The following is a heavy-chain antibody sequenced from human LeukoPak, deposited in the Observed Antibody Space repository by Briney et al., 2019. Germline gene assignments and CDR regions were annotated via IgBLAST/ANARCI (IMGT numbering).Heavy chain of an antibody. CDR1: GYTFTGYY. CDR2: INPNSGGT. CDR3: ARGLHYYDSSGYYSLHFDY. D-gene: IGHD3-22*01. Sequence: ASVKVSCKASGYTFTGYYMHWVRQAPGQGLEWMGWINPNSGGTNYAQKFQGRVTMTRDTSISTAYMELNRLRSDDTAVYYCARGLHYYDSSGYYSLHFDYWGQGTLVTVSS. V-gene: IGHV1-2*02. J-gene: IGHJ4*02.